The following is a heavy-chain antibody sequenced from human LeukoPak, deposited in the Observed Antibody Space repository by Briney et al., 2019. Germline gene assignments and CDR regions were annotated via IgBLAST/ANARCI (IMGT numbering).Heavy chain of an antibody. CDR2: IYYSGST. CDR3: ARGSSGYLLYFDY. CDR1: GGSISSYY. Sequence: SETLSLTCTVSGGSISSYYWSWIRQPPGKGLEWIGYIYYSGSTNYNPSLKSRVTISVDTSKNQFSLKLSSVTAADTAVYYCARGSSGYLLYFDYWGQGTLVTVSS. V-gene: IGHV4-59*12. J-gene: IGHJ4*02. D-gene: IGHD3-22*01.